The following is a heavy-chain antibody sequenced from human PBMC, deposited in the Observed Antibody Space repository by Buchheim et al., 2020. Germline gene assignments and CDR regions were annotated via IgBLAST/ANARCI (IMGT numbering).Heavy chain of an antibody. D-gene: IGHD6-6*01. CDR1: GFTFSSYG. V-gene: IGHV3-30*18. Sequence: QVQLVESGGGVVQPGRSLRLSCAASGFTFSSYGMHWVRQAPGKGLEWVAVISYDGSNKYYADSVKGRFTISRDNSKNTLYLQMNSLRAEDTAVYYCAKDLTYSSSSYFDYWGQGTL. CDR2: ISYDGSNK. CDR3: AKDLTYSSSSYFDY. J-gene: IGHJ4*02.